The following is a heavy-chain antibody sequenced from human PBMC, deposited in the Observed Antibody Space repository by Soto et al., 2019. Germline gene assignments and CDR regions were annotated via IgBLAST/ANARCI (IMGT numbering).Heavy chain of an antibody. Sequence: SEMLPLACSFSGGRMSRYYLSWVRQVPGKGLEWIGYIYYAGSTHYNPSLKSRVTISLDKSKNQFSLKLSSVTAADTAVYYCARRYGWPFDIWGQGTMVTVSS. V-gene: IGHV4-59*08. J-gene: IGHJ3*02. D-gene: IGHD3-16*01. CDR2: IYYAGST. CDR3: ARRYGWPFDI. CDR1: GGRMSRYY.